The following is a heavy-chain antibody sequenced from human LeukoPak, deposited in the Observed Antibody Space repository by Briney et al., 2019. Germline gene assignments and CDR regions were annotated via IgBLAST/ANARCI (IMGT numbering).Heavy chain of an antibody. Sequence: PGGSLRPSCAASGFTFSSYGMSWVRQAPGKGLEWVSAISGSGGSTYYADSVKGRFTISRDNSKNTLYLQMNSLRAEDTAVYYCAKAQELVLGYWGQGTLVTVSS. CDR1: GFTFSSYG. V-gene: IGHV3-23*01. CDR3: AKAQELVLGY. J-gene: IGHJ4*02. CDR2: ISGSGGST. D-gene: IGHD2-8*02.